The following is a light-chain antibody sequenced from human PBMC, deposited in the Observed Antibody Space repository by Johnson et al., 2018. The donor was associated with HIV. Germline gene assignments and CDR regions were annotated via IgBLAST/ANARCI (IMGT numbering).Light chain of an antibody. J-gene: IGLJ1*01. Sequence: QSVLTQPPSVSAAPGQKVTISCSGSSSNIGNNYVSWYQQLPGTAPKLLIYENNKRPSGIPDRFSGSKSGTSATLGITGLQTGDEADYYCGTWDSSLCGYVFGAGTKITVL. CDR1: SSNIGNNY. CDR3: GTWDSSLCGYV. CDR2: ENN. V-gene: IGLV1-51*02.